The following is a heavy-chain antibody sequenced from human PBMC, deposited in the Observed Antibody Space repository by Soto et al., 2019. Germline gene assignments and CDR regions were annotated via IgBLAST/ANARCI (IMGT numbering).Heavy chain of an antibody. CDR3: ARGLGYGVYFGY. V-gene: IGHV4-31*03. Sequence: SDTLSLTCTVSGGSISSGGYYWSWIRQHPGKGLEWIGYIYYSGSTYYNPSLKSRVTISVDTSKNQFSLKLSSVTAADTAVYYWARGLGYGVYFGYWGQGTLVTVSS. CDR1: GGSISSGGYY. D-gene: IGHD3-3*01. J-gene: IGHJ4*02. CDR2: IYYSGST.